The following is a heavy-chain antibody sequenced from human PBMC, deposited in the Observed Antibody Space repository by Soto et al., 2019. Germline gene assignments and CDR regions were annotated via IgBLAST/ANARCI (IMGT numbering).Heavy chain of an antibody. CDR2: IYYSGSS. V-gene: IGHV4-59*01. CDR1: GVSISSYS. D-gene: IGHD6-25*01. CDR3: ASTFAPATSGYYYYYGMDV. J-gene: IGHJ6*02. Sequence: SQTLSLTSTVFGVSISSYSWSWIRQPPGKGMACVGYIYYSGSSNYNSVHKSRVTISVDTSKNQFSLKLSSATAADTAVYCSASTFAPATSGYYYYYGMDVWGQGTTVTVSS.